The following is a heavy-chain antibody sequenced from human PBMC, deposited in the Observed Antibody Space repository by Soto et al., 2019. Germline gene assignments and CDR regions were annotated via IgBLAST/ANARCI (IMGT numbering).Heavy chain of an antibody. CDR3: ARDNYCSGGSCYSGY. CDR1: GYIFTSYG. J-gene: IGHJ4*02. V-gene: IGHV1-18*01. Sequence: GASVKVSCKASGYIFTSYGISWVRQAPGQGLEWMGWISAYNGNTNYAQKLQGRVTMTTDTSTSTAYMELRSLRSDDTAVYYCARDNYCSGGSCYSGYWGQGTLVTVSS. D-gene: IGHD2-15*01. CDR2: ISAYNGNT.